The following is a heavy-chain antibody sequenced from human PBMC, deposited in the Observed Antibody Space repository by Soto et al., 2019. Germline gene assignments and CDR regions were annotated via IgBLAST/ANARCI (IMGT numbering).Heavy chain of an antibody. CDR2: ISYDGSNK. CDR1: GFTFSSYA. CDR3: ARDSRLVGDGYYFDY. Sequence: GGSLRLSCAASGFTFSSYAMHWVRQAPGKGLEWVAVISYDGSNKYYADSVKGRFTISRDNSKNTLYLQMNSLRAEDTAVYYCARDSRLVGDGYYFDYWGQGTLVTV. D-gene: IGHD5-12*01. V-gene: IGHV3-30-3*01. J-gene: IGHJ4*02.